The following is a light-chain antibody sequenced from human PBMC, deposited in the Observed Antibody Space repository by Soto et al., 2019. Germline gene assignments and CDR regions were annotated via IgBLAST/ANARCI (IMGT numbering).Light chain of an antibody. CDR3: PAWDDSLNGVV. CDR1: SSNIGSNT. CDR2: SNN. Sequence: QAVVTQPPSASGTPGQRVTISCSGSSSNIGSNTVNWYQHLPGTAPKLLIYSNNQRPSGVPDRFSGSKSGTSASLAISGLQSEDEADYYGPAWDDSLNGVVFGGGTQLTVL. J-gene: IGLJ2*01. V-gene: IGLV1-44*01.